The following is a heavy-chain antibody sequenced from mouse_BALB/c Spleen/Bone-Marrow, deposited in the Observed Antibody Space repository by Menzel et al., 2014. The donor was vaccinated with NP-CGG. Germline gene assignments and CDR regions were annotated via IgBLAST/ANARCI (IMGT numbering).Heavy chain of an antibody. V-gene: IGHV1S81*02. CDR2: INPSNGGT. Sequence: QVQLKDSGAELVKPGASVKLSCEASGYTFTSYYMYWVKQRPGQGLEWIGEINPSNGGTNFNEKFKSKATLTVDKSSSTAYMQLSSLTSEDSAVYYCTREGDSPFAYWGQGTLVTVSA. CDR3: TREGDSPFAY. J-gene: IGHJ3*01. CDR1: GYTFTSYY. D-gene: IGHD2-13*01.